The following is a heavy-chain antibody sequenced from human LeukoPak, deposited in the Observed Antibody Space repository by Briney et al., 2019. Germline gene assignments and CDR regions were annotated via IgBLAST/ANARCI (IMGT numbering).Heavy chain of an antibody. J-gene: IGHJ4*02. CDR1: GGTFISYA. CDR3: ARDQYYYDSSGYLSAAYFDY. Sequence: SVKVSCKASGGTFISYAISWVRQAPGQGLEWMGRIIPIFGTANYAQKFQGRVTITTDESTSTAYMELSSLRSEDTAVYYCARDQYYYDSSGYLSAAYFDYWGQGTLVTVSS. V-gene: IGHV1-69*05. D-gene: IGHD3-22*01. CDR2: IIPIFGTA.